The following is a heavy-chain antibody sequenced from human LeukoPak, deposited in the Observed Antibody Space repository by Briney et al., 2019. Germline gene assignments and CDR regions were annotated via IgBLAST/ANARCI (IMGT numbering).Heavy chain of an antibody. CDR2: INHSGST. Sequence: PSETLSLTCAVYGGSFSGYYWSWIRQPPGKGLEWIGEINHSGSTNYNPSLKSRVTISVDTSKNQFSLKLSSVTAADTAVYYCARITISEIDYWGQGTLVTVSS. CDR3: ARITISEIDY. D-gene: IGHD3-3*01. J-gene: IGHJ4*02. V-gene: IGHV4-34*01. CDR1: GGSFSGYY.